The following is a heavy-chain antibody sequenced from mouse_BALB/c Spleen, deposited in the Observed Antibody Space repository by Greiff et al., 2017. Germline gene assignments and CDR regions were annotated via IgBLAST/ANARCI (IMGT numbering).Heavy chain of an antibody. CDR3: ASITTGVDY. Sequence: VQLQQSGAELVKPGASVKLSCTASGFNIKDTYMHWVKQRPDQGLEWIGRIDPANGNTKYDPKFQGKATITADTSSNTTYLQLSSLTSEDTAVYYGASITTGVDYWGQGTTLTVSS. J-gene: IGHJ2*01. V-gene: IGHV14-3*02. CDR1: GFNIKDTY. D-gene: IGHD1-1*01. CDR2: IDPANGNT.